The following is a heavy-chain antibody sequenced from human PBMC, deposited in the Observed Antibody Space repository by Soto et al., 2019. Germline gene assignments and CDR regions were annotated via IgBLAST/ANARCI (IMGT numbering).Heavy chain of an antibody. D-gene: IGHD6-6*01. J-gene: IGHJ6*02. V-gene: IGHV3-15*07. CDR1: GFTFSNAW. Sequence: GGSLRLSCAASGFTFSNAWMNWVRQAPGKGLEWVGRIKSKTDGGTTDYAAPVKGRFTISRDDSKNTLYLQMNSLKTEDTAVYYCTTFSIAAPQTRDYYYYGMDVWGQGTTVTVSS. CDR3: TTFSIAAPQTRDYYYYGMDV. CDR2: IKSKTDGGTT.